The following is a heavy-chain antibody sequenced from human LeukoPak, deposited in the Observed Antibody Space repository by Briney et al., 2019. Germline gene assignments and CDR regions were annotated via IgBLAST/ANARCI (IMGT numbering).Heavy chain of an antibody. CDR2: IIPIFETS. J-gene: IGHJ3*02. Sequence: ASVKVSCKASGGTFSNYGISWVRQAPGQGLEWMGGIIPIFETSNYAQKFRDRVTITADKSTSTAYMELSSLRSEDTAVYYCARGMVRGVIGGGAFDIWGQGTMVTVSS. CDR3: ARGMVRGVIGGGAFDI. CDR1: GGTFSNYG. D-gene: IGHD3-10*01. V-gene: IGHV1-69*06.